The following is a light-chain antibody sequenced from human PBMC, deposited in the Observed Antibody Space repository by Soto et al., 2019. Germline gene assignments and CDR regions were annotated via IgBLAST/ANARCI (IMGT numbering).Light chain of an antibody. CDR1: QSVSSSY. J-gene: IGKJ1*01. CDR2: GAS. CDR3: QQYGSSPWT. V-gene: IGKV3-20*01. Sequence: EIVLTQSPGTLSLSPGERATLSCRASQSVSSSYLAWYQQKPGQAPRLLIYGASSRATSIPDRFSGSGSGTDFALIIRRLEPEDLAVYYCQQYGSSPWTFGQGTKVESK.